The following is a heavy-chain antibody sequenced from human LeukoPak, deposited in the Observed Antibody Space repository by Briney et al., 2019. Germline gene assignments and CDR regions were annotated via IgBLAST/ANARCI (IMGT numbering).Heavy chain of an antibody. CDR2: IYYSGST. Sequence: SETLSLTCTVSGGSISSYYWSWIRQPPGKGLEWIGYIYYSGSTNYNPSLKSRVTISVDTSKNQFSLKLSSVTAADTAMYYCARETYGDYPDDAFDIWGQGTMVTVSS. CDR1: GGSISSYY. V-gene: IGHV4-59*08. D-gene: IGHD4-17*01. CDR3: ARETYGDYPDDAFDI. J-gene: IGHJ3*02.